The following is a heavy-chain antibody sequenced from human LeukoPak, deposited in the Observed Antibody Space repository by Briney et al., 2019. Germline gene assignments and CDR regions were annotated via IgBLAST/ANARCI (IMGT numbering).Heavy chain of an antibody. V-gene: IGHV3-74*01. Sequence: GGSLRLSCAASGFTFSTYWMTWVRQAPGKGLVWVSRINSDGSSTSYADSVKGRFTISRDNAKNTLYLQMNSLRAEDTAVYYCAREGASRGYSGYDSWGQGTMVTVSS. CDR1: GFTFSTYW. J-gene: IGHJ3*01. CDR3: AREGASRGYSGYDS. CDR2: INSDGSST. D-gene: IGHD5-12*01.